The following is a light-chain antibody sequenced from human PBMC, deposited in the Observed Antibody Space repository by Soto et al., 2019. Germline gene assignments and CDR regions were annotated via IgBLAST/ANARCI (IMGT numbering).Light chain of an antibody. CDR2: GTS. J-gene: IGKJ1*01. CDR3: QDSSTSPWP. V-gene: IGKV3-20*01. Sequence: TQSPGTLSLSPGVRATLSCRAVQSVTSIYLAWYQQKPGQAPRLLIYGTSFRASGIPDRFRGSGSGTDFTLTISSLEPEDSAVYYCQDSSTSPWPFGQGTKVDI. CDR1: QSVTSIY.